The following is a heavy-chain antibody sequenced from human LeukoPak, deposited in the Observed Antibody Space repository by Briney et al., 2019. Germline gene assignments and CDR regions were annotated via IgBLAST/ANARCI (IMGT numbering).Heavy chain of an antibody. CDR3: AKGPYYYDTSGYYSSDY. V-gene: IGHV3-30*02. J-gene: IGHJ4*02. D-gene: IGHD3-22*01. CDR2: IGYDGSNK. CDR1: GCTFSSYG. Sequence: GGSLRLSCAASGCTFSSYGMHWVRQAPGKGLEWVAFIGYDGSNKYYADSVKGRFTISRDNSKNTLYLQMNSLRAEDTAVYYCAKGPYYYDTSGYYSSDYWGQGTLVAVSS.